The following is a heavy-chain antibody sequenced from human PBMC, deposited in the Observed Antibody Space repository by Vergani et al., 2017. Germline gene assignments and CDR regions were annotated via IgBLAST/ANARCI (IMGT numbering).Heavy chain of an antibody. D-gene: IGHD3-10*01. J-gene: IGHJ4*02. Sequence: EVQLVESGGGLVKPGGSLRLSCAASGFTFSSYSMNWVRQAPGKGLEWVSSIIGVSSFIYYADSVMGRFTISRDNAKNSLYLQMNSLRAEDTAVYYCARDSEVDLHRGVLTIWGQGTLVTVSS. CDR1: GFTFSSYS. V-gene: IGHV3-21*01. CDR3: ARDSEVDLHRGVLTI. CDR2: IIGVSSFI.